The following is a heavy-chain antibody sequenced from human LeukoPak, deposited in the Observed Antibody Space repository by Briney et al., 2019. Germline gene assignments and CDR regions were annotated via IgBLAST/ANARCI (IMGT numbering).Heavy chain of an antibody. CDR3: ARVKKLMPEFEF. V-gene: IGHV1-2*02. D-gene: IGHD2-2*01. CDR2: INPNSGAT. J-gene: IGHJ4*02. CDR1: GYTFIDYY. Sequence: ASVKVSCKSSGYTFIDYYIHWVRQTPGQGLEWMGWINPNSGATKYAQKFQGRVSMTRDTSINTAYMDLTNLRSDDTAIFYCARVKKLMPEFEFWGQGTLVTVSS.